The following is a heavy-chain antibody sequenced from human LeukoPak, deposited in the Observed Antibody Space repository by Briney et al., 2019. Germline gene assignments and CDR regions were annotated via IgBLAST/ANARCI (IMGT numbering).Heavy chain of an antibody. D-gene: IGHD4-17*01. CDR1: GGTFTSYV. Sequence: SVKVSCKDSGGTFTSYVVSWVRQAPGQGGEWLGEFIPLCGTANYAKKYQDRVTITADVSTNTAYMDLSSLRSEETAVYYCAAIPGDYGAFDIWGQGTMVTVSS. J-gene: IGHJ3*02. V-gene: IGHV1-69*13. CDR3: AAIPGDYGAFDI. CDR2: FIPLCGTA.